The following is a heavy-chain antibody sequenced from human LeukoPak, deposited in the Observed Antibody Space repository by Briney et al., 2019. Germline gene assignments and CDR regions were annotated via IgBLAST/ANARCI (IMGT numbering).Heavy chain of an antibody. J-gene: IGHJ6*04. Sequence: PGGSLRLSCAASGFSFSSYSMNWVRQAPGKGLEWVSYINEGSTYTYYAKSVKGRFTISRDNDNNSLYLQMNSLRGEDTAVYYCARDDAATARASGMDVWGKGTTVTVSS. CDR2: INEGSTYT. D-gene: IGHD6-6*01. V-gene: IGHV3-21*01. CDR1: GFSFSSYS. CDR3: ARDDAATARASGMDV.